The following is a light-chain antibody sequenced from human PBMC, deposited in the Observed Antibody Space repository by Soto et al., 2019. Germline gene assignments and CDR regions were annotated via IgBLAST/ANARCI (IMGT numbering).Light chain of an antibody. CDR2: AAS. V-gene: IGKV1-17*01. CDR1: QGIRND. CDR3: QQRSNWPLT. Sequence: DIQMTQSPSSLSASVGDRVTITCRASQGIRNDLGWYQQKSGKAPKRLIYAASSLQSGVPSRFTGSGSGTDFTLTISSLESEDFAVYYCQQRSNWPLTFGQGTRREIK. J-gene: IGKJ5*01.